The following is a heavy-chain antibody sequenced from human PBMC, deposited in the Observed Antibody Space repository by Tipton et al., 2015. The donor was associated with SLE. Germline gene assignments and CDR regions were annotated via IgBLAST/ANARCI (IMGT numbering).Heavy chain of an antibody. Sequence: TLSLTCTVSGGSISSGGHYWSWIRQPAGKGLEWIGRIHASGSSGSTEYNPSLKSRFSMSLDTSKNQFSLNLTSVTAADTALYYCARDGVRKGWWFFDLWGRGTLVTVSS. D-gene: IGHD3-16*01. J-gene: IGHJ2*01. CDR2: IHASGSSGST. V-gene: IGHV4-61*02. CDR1: GGSISSGGHY. CDR3: ARDGVRKGWWFFDL.